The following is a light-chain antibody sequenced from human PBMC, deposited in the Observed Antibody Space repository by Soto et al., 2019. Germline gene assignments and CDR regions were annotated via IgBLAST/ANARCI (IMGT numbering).Light chain of an antibody. J-gene: IGKJ4*01. CDR3: QQYNNWPPLT. CDR1: QSVSSN. V-gene: IGKV3-15*01. CDR2: VAS. Sequence: EMVMTQSQATMSVSPGERATLSCRASQSVSSNLAWYQQKPGQAPRLLIYVASTRATGIPARFSGSGSGTEFTLTISSLQSEDFAVYYCQQYNNWPPLTFGGWTKVEIK.